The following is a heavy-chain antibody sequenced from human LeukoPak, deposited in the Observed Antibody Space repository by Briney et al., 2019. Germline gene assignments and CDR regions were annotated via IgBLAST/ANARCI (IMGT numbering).Heavy chain of an antibody. J-gene: IGHJ4*02. CDR3: AKGEGGSCSSSSCSTYLDY. D-gene: IGHD2-15*01. CDR1: GFTFSSYA. V-gene: IGHV3-23*01. Sequence: PGGSLRLSCAASGFTFSSYAMNWVRQAPGKGLEWVSAISGGGESTYNADSVKGRFIISRDNSKNTLYLQMNSLRAEDTAVYYCAKGEGGSCSSSSCSTYLDYWGQGTLVTVSS. CDR2: ISGGGEST.